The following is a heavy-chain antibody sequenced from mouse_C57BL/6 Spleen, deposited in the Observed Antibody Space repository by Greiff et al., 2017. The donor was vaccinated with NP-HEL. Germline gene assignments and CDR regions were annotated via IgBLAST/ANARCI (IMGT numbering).Heavy chain of an antibody. D-gene: IGHD2-1*01. CDR2: INPNNGGT. J-gene: IGHJ4*01. Sequence: EVKLVESGPELVKPGASVKMSCKASGYTFTDYNMHWVKQSHGKSLEWIGYINPNNGGTSYNQKFKGKATLTVNKSSSTAYMELRSLTSEDSAVYYCAGGGKRYYYAMDYWGQGTSVTVSS. CDR3: AGGGKRYYYAMDY. V-gene: IGHV1-22*01. CDR1: GYTFTDYN.